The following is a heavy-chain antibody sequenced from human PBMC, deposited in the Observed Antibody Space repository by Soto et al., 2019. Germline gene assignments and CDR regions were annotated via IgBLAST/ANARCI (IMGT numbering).Heavy chain of an antibody. D-gene: IGHD6-19*01. J-gene: IGHJ3*01. CDR2: IRHTTSAT. CDR1: QFPFDVYS. CDR3: ARDRGSSGMFELDV. Sequence: QSGGSLRLSCVASQFPFDVYSMHWVRQAPGKGLEWVSYIRHTTSATFYADAVKGQFTISRDNRKNSLFLQMNSLRDDDTGVYFCARDRGSSGMFELDVWGPGTLVTVSS. V-gene: IGHV3-48*02.